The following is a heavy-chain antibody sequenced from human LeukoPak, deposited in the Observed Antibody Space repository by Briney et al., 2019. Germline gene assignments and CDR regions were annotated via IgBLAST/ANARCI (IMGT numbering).Heavy chain of an antibody. CDR3: ARARGVSTGYRPIDY. V-gene: IGHV3-33*01. Sequence: GGSLRLSCAASGFTFSTSGMHWVRQAPGKGLEWVAVIWYDGSNKHYAESVKGRFSISRDNSKSTLYLQMNSLRAEDTAVYYCARARGVSTGYRPIDYWGQGTLATVSS. D-gene: IGHD3-22*01. CDR2: IWYDGSNK. CDR1: GFTFSTSG. J-gene: IGHJ4*02.